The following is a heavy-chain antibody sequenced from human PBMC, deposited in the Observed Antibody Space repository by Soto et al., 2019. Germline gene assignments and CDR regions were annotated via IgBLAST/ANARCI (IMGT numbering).Heavy chain of an antibody. J-gene: IGHJ4*02. D-gene: IGHD1-26*01. CDR3: AVWELLSGFDY. Sequence: WASVKVSCKASGYTFTSYAMHWVRQAPGQRLEWMGWINAGNGNTKYSQKFQGRVTITRDTSASTAYMELSSLRSEDTAVYYCAVWELLSGFDYWGQGTLVTVSS. CDR2: INAGNGNT. CDR1: GYTFTSYA. V-gene: IGHV1-3*01.